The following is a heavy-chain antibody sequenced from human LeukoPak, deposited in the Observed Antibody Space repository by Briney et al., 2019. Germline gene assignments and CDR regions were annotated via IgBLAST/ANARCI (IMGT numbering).Heavy chain of an antibody. CDR2: IMPMFGTP. V-gene: IGHV1-69*06. CDR3: ARGLVVVRPTSSYYFDY. D-gene: IGHD3-22*01. CDR1: SETSNRYA. Sequence: SVKAACKPSSETSNRYAIAWVRHAPGRGREWIGGIMPMFGTPDYAEKFQGRVTITADKSPRTVYMHLRSLRPEDTAVYYCARGLVVVRPTSSYYFDYWGQGTLVTVSS. J-gene: IGHJ4*02.